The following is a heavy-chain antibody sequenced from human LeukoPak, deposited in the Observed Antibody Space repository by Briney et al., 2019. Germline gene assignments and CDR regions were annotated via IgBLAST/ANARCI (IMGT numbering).Heavy chain of an antibody. Sequence: GGSLRLSCAASGFTFSSYGMHWVRQAPGKGLEWVAFIRYDGSNKYYADSVKGRFTISRDNPKNTLYLQMNSLRAEDTAVYYCARVFVGRSTGDYWGQGTLVTVSS. CDR3: ARVFVGRSTGDY. CDR1: GFTFSSYG. D-gene: IGHD4-17*01. J-gene: IGHJ4*02. V-gene: IGHV3-30*02. CDR2: IRYDGSNK.